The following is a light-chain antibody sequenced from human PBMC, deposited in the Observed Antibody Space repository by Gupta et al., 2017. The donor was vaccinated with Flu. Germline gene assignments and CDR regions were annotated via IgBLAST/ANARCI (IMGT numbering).Light chain of an antibody. Sequence: QSALTQPRSVSGSPAQSVTISCTGTSSDVGGYDSVSSHQKHPGKAPKVMINDVSQRPPGVPGRFGDSKAGNTTSLTISGVQAEDDADYYCCSYTGSYTLVFGGGTKLTVL. CDR1: SSDVGGYDS. V-gene: IGLV2-11*01. CDR3: CSYTGSYTLV. J-gene: IGLJ3*02. CDR2: DVS.